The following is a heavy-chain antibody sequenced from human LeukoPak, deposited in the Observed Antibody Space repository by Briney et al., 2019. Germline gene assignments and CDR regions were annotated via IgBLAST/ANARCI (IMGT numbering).Heavy chain of an antibody. CDR1: GGSFSGYY. Sequence: SETLSLTCAVYGGSFSGYYWGWIRQPPGKGLEWIGSIYHSGSTYYNPSLKSRVTISVDTSKNQFSLKLSSVTAADTAVYYCARRPATYCNGGSCLDYWGQGTLVTVSS. V-gene: IGHV4-34*01. CDR2: IYHSGST. CDR3: ARRPATYCNGGSCLDY. J-gene: IGHJ4*02. D-gene: IGHD2-15*01.